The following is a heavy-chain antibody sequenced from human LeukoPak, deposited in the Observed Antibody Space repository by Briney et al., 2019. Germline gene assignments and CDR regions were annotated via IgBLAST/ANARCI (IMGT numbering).Heavy chain of an antibody. D-gene: IGHD3-22*01. CDR3: ARADYYDSSGYDY. CDR1: GFTFSDYY. Sequence: GGSLRLSCAASGFTFSDYYMSWIRQAPGKGLEWVSYISSSGSTIYYADSVKGRFTISRDNAKNSLYLQMNSLRAEDTVVYYCARADYYDSSGYDYWGQGTLVTVSS. CDR2: ISSSGSTI. V-gene: IGHV3-11*01. J-gene: IGHJ4*02.